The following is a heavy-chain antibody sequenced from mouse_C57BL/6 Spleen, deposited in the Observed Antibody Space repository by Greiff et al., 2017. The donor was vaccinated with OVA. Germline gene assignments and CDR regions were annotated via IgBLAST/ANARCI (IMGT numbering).Heavy chain of an antibody. V-gene: IGHV1-69*01. D-gene: IGHD1-1*01. CDR2: IDPSDSYT. J-gene: IGHJ4*01. CDR3: ARGIYYGSSWAMDY. Sequence: VQLQQSGAELVMPGASVKLSCKASGYTFTSYWMHWVKQRPGQGLEWIGEIDPSDSYTNYNQKFKGKSTLTVDKSSSTAYMQLSSLTSEDSAVYYCARGIYYGSSWAMDYWGQGTSVTVSS. CDR1: GYTFTSYW.